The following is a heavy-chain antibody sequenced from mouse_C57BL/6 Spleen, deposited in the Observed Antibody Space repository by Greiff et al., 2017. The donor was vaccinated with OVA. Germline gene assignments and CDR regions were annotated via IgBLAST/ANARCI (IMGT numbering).Heavy chain of an antibody. CDR3: ARVEGGGNYGYFDV. CDR1: GYTFTSYW. J-gene: IGHJ1*03. CDR2: IHPNSGST. V-gene: IGHV1-64*01. D-gene: IGHD1-1*02. Sequence: QVHVKQPGAELVKPGASVKLSCKASGYTFTSYWMHWVKQRPGQGLEWIGMIHPNSGSTNYNEKFKSKATLTVDKSSSTAYMQLSSLTSEDSAVDYCARVEGGGNYGYFDVWGTGTTVTVSS.